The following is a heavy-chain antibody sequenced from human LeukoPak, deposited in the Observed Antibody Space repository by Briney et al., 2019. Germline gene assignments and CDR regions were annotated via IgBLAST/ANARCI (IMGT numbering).Heavy chain of an antibody. D-gene: IGHD2-21*02. CDR2: IKSDGSDT. V-gene: IGHV3-74*01. CDR1: GFTFSTYW. J-gene: IGHJ4*02. Sequence: GGSLRLSCAASGFTFSTYWMHWVRQAPGEGLVWVSRIKSDGSDTSYADSVKGRFTISRDNAKNTLYLQMNSLRAEDTAVYYCARDVGWDSSLVTTTRSDYWGQGTLVTVSS. CDR3: ARDVGWDSSLVTTTRSDY.